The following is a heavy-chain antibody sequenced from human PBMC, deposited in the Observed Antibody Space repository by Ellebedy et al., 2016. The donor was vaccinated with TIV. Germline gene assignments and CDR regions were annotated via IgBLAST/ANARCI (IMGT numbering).Heavy chain of an antibody. Sequence: GESLKISCAASGFTFSDNAMGWVRQAPGKGLEWVATIKQDGSEKYYVDSVKGRFTITRDNAENSLYLQMNSLRAEDTAVYYCATERGAYSGSGQAFDYWGQGTLVTVSS. J-gene: IGHJ4*02. CDR3: ATERGAYSGSGQAFDY. CDR1: GFTFSDNA. CDR2: IKQDGSEK. V-gene: IGHV3-7*01. D-gene: IGHD3-10*01.